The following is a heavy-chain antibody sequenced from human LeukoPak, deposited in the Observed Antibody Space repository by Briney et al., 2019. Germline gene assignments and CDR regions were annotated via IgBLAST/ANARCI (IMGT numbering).Heavy chain of an antibody. V-gene: IGHV3-23*01. CDR2: ISGSGGST. CDR3: AKGVRAITIFGVVIIRAFDI. Sequence: GGSLRLSCAASGFTFSSYAMSWVRQAPGKGLEWDSAISGSGGSTYYADSVKGRFTISRDNSKNTLYLQMNSLRAEDTAVYYCAKGVRAITIFGVVIIRAFDIWGQGTMVTVSS. J-gene: IGHJ3*02. D-gene: IGHD3-3*01. CDR1: GFTFSSYA.